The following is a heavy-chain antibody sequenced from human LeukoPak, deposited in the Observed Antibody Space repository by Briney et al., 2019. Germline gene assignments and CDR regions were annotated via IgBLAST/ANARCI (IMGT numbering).Heavy chain of an antibody. Sequence: GGSLRFSCAASGFTFNYYAMSWVRQAPGKGLEWISDISGRGTRTNYADSVKGRFTISRDNSKNTLYVQMNSLRVEDTAVYYCAKDRNNWNRFDPWGQGTLVIVSS. J-gene: IGHJ5*02. D-gene: IGHD1-20*01. CDR2: ISGRGTRT. V-gene: IGHV3-23*01. CDR3: AKDRNNWNRFDP. CDR1: GFTFNYYA.